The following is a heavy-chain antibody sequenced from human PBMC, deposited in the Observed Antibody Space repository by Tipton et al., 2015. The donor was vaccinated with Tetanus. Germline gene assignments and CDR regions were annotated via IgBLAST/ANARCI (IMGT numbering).Heavy chain of an antibody. J-gene: IGHJ6*02. CDR2: INPDGRRS. CDR3: ARRSLTNYGLDV. V-gene: IGHV3-74*01. CDR1: GFTSKSQY. D-gene: IGHD1-1*01. Sequence: SLRLSCAASGFTSKSQYMHWVRQTPGKGLVWISRINPDGRRSNYADSVKGRFTISRDNAKNTVYLQMNSLRAEDTAVYFCARRSLTNYGLDVWGQGTPVTVSS.